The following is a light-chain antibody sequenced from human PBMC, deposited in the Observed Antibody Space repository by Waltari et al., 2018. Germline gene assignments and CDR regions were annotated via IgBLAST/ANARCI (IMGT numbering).Light chain of an antibody. J-gene: IGKJ4*01. CDR1: LSVLYSPNNKNY. Sequence: DIVMTQSPDSLAVSLGERATINCKSSLSVLYSPNNKNYLAWYQHKPGQPPKLLLYWSSTREAGVPDRFSGSWSGTDFTLTINSLQAEDVAVYYCQQYYSKPLTFGGGTKVEIK. CDR3: QQYYSKPLT. CDR2: WSS. V-gene: IGKV4-1*01.